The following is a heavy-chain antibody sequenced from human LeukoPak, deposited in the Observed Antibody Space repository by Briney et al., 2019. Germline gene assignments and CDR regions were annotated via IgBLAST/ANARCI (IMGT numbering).Heavy chain of an antibody. CDR1: GFVVYNFV. CDR3: ARDHYYKIDY. CDR2: IQTDYNPT. D-gene: IGHD1-26*01. V-gene: IGHV3-74*01. J-gene: IGHJ4*02. Sequence: TGGSLTLSCAASGFVVYNFVMHWVGQAPGKGLVWGSRIQTDYNPTNYADFVQGRFTISRYNAKNTLYLQMNNLRAEATAVYSCARDHYYKIDYWGQGTLVTVSS.